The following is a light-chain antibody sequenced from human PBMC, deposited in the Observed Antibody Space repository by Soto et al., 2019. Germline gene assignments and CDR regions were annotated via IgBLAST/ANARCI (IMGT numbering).Light chain of an antibody. CDR2: RAS. Sequence: EIVLTQSPGTLSLSPGERATLSCRASQTISSSFLAWYQQKPGQAPRLLIYRASRRPAGIPDRFSGSGSWTDFSLTSSRLEPEDFAVYYCHQFGSSPLYTFGPGTKVEIK. CDR1: QTISSSF. J-gene: IGKJ3*01. CDR3: HQFGSSPLYT. V-gene: IGKV3-20*01.